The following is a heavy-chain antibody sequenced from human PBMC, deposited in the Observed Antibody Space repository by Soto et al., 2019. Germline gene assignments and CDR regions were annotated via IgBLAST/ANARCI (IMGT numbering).Heavy chain of an antibody. CDR3: EKCRGGLVLAAMDF. CDR2: ISGSGSST. V-gene: IGHV3-23*01. CDR1: GFTFSSYA. D-gene: IGHD6-13*01. Sequence: GASLSLACAASGFTFSSYAMSWVRQTPGKVLEWVSAISGSGSSTYYVDSVKVRVTISRDNSKNTLYLQMNSLRAEDRAVYYCEKCRGGLVLAAMDFWGRGTLVNV. J-gene: IGHJ4*02.